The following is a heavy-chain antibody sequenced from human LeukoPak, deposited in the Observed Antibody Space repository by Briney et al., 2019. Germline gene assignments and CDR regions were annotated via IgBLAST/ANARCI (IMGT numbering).Heavy chain of an antibody. V-gene: IGHV1-18*04. D-gene: IGHD3-10*01. CDR2: ISAYNGNT. CDR1: GYTFTSYG. CDR3: ARYRRTMVRGFFDP. J-gene: IGHJ5*02. Sequence: ASVKVSCKASGYTFTSYGISWVRQAPGQGLEWMGWISAYNGNTNYAQKLQGRVTMTTDTSTSTAYMELRSLRSDDTAVYYCARYRRTMVRGFFDPWGQGTLVTVSS.